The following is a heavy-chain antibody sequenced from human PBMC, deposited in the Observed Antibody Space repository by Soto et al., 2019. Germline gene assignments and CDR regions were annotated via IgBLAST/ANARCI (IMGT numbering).Heavy chain of an antibody. J-gene: IGHJ4*02. CDR1: GFSLNTMGLS. CDR3: ARGITVAGPFEY. V-gene: IGHV2-70*12. D-gene: IGHD6-19*01. Sequence: GPTLVNPTQTLTLTCTFSGFSLNTMGLSVKWIRQPPGKALEWLALIDWNDDKYYSSSLKTRLTITKDTSKNQVVLTMTNMDPLDTATYYCARGITVAGPFEYWGQGTLVTVSS. CDR2: IDWNDDK.